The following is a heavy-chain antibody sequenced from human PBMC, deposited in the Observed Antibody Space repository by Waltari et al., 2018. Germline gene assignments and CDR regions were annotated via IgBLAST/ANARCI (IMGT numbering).Heavy chain of an antibody. D-gene: IGHD3-10*01. V-gene: IGHV4-34*01. CDR2: INHSGST. CDR3: ASPSSHRKIGVPTFRELSH. CDR1: GGSFSGYY. J-gene: IGHJ4*02. Sequence: QVQLQQWGAGLLKPSETLSLTCAVYGGSFSGYYWSWIRQPPGKGLEWIGEINHSGSTNYNPSLKSRVTISVDTSKNQFSLKLSSVTAADTAVYYCASPSSHRKIGVPTFRELSHWGQGTLVTVSS.